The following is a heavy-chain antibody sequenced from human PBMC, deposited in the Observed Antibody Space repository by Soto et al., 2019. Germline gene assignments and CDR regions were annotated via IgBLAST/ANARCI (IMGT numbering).Heavy chain of an antibody. D-gene: IGHD2-21*02. CDR2: INPRDGIT. CDR3: ARGSGVVTAVLAY. Sequence: QVQLVQSGAEVKKPGASVKVSCKASGFTFTDYYMHWVRQAPGQGLEWMAMINPRDGITTYAQKFQGRVTVTRDTSSRIVYMEVTTLRFDDTAVYYCARGSGVVTAVLAYWGQGTLITVSS. CDR1: GFTFTDYY. V-gene: IGHV1-46*01. J-gene: IGHJ4*02.